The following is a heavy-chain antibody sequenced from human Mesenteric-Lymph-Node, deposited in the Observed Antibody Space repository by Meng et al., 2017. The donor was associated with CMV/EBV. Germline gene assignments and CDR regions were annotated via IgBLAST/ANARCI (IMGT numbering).Heavy chain of an antibody. CDR1: GFTFSSYW. Sequence: GGSLRLSCAASGFTFSSYWMSWVRQAPGKGLEWVANIKQDGSEKYYVDSVKGRFTISRDNSKSSFYLQMNSLRAEDTAVYYCVWGSTLHGDYWGQGTPVTVSS. V-gene: IGHV3-7*03. CDR3: VWGSTLHGDY. J-gene: IGHJ4*02. D-gene: IGHD7-27*01. CDR2: IKQDGSEK.